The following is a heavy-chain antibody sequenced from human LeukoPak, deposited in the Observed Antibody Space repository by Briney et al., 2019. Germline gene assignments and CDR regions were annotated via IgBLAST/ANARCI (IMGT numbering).Heavy chain of an antibody. V-gene: IGHV4-59*08. CDR3: ARQAFCSSASCNPFDY. CDR2: IHYSGGT. D-gene: IGHD2-2*01. J-gene: IGHJ4*02. CDR1: GFAFSFYA. Sequence: GSLRLSCAASGFAFSFYAMSWLRQPPGKGLEWIGWIHYSGGTTYNPSLKSRVTILVDTSKNQFSLKLSSVTAADTAVYYCARQAFCSSASCNPFDYWGPGILVTVSS.